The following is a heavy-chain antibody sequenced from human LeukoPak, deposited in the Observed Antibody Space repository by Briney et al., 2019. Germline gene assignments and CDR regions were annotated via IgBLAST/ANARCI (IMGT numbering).Heavy chain of an antibody. V-gene: IGHV3-21*01. J-gene: IGHJ4*02. Sequence: PGGSLRLSCAASGFTFSSYSMNWVRQAPGKGLEWDSSISSSSSYIYYADSVKGRFTISRDNAKNSLYLQMNSLRAEDTAVYYCALELVQGPPSEWGQGTLVTVSS. CDR3: ALELVQGPPSE. CDR1: GFTFSSYS. CDR2: ISSSSSYI. D-gene: IGHD6-6*01.